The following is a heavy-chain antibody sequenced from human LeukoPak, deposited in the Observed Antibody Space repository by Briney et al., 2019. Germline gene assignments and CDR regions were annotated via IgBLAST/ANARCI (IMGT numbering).Heavy chain of an antibody. CDR1: GYTFTNYD. V-gene: IGHV1-8*01. CDR3: ARNLYNTGDLES. Sequence: ASVNVSCKASGYTFTNYDINWVRQATGQGLEWMGWMSPDSGNTGYAQNFQGRITLTRDTSISTAYMELSSLRSEDTAVYYCARNLYNTGDLESWGQGTLVTVSS. CDR2: MSPDSGNT. D-gene: IGHD1-14*01. J-gene: IGHJ4*02.